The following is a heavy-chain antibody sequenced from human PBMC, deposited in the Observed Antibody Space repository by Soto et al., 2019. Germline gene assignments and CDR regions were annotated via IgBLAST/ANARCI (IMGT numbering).Heavy chain of an antibody. J-gene: IGHJ6*02. CDR3: ARGEVYYYYGMDV. CDR1: GGSFSGYY. V-gene: IGHV4-34*01. CDR2: INHSGST. Sequence: SETLSLTCAVYGGSFSGYYWSWIRQPPGKGLEWIGEINHSGSTYYNPSLKSRVTISVDRSKNQFSLKLSSVTAADTAVYYCARGEVYYYYGMDVWGQGTTVTVSS.